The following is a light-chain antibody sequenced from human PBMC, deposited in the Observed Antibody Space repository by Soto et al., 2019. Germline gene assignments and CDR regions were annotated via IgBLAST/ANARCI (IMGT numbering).Light chain of an antibody. CDR1: QYISNY. CDR3: QQSYSTPPS. V-gene: IGKV1-39*01. CDR2: TAS. J-gene: IGKJ2*01. Sequence: DIKMTQSPSSLSASVGDRVTITCRASQYISNYLNWYQQKSGTAPKLLIQTASTLPSGVPSRFSGRGSGPDFTLTISSVQSDDFAIYFCQQSYSTPPSVGQGTTLEIK.